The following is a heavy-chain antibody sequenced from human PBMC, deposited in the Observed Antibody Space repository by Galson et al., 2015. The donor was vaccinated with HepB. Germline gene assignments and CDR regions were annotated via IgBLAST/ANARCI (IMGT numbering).Heavy chain of an antibody. D-gene: IGHD3-22*01. CDR3: GRLSSYYYDSSGLYQMGYFDL. Sequence: QVQLQESGPGLVKPSETLSLTCSVSGGSTSSHYWSWIRQSPGKGLEWIAYISYSGASNQNPSLKSRATISIDISKSQFSLKLSSVTAADTTIYYCGRLSSYYYDSSGLYQMGYFDLWGPGALVTVSS. J-gene: IGHJ2*01. CDR1: GGSTSSHY. CDR2: ISYSGAS. V-gene: IGHV4-59*08.